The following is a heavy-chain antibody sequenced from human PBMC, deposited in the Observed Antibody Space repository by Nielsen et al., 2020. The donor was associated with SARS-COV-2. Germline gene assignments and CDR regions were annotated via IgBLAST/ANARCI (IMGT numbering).Heavy chain of an antibody. CDR1: GGSINTYD. J-gene: IGHJ4*02. D-gene: IGHD6-19*01. CDR2: MSHFGTT. CDR3: AGTFADVQDYSSGLEY. Sequence: SETLSLTCAVSGGSINTYDWSWIRQPPGNRLAWIGYMSHFGTTYYNPSLKGRVTISVDTSKSHFSLRLSSVTAADTAIYYCAGTFADVQDYSSGLEYWGQGTLVAVSS. V-gene: IGHV4-4*08.